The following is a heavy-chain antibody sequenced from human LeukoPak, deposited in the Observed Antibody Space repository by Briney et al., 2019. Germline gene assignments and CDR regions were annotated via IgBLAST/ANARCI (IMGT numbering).Heavy chain of an antibody. CDR1: GFVFTSYG. J-gene: IGHJ4*02. CDR3: ARELHVERDDY. CDR2: ISANDGKT. D-gene: IGHD1-1*01. Sequence: ASVKVSCKASGFVFTSYGFTRVRQAPGQGLEWMGWISANDGKTHYSENHQGRVTMSTDTVTSTAYMELRSLRSDDTAVYYCARELHVERDDYWGQGTLVTVSS. V-gene: IGHV1-18*01.